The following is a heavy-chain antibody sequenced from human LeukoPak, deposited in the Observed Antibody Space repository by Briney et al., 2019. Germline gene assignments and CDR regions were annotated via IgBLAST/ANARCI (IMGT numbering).Heavy chain of an antibody. D-gene: IGHD1-14*01. V-gene: IGHV3-23*01. Sequence: GGSLRLSCAASEFTFSNSAMSWVRQAPGKGLEWVSAISTRGEDRYYADSVKGRFTISRDNSKNTLYLQMNSLRAEDTAIYYCAKPARTDYTDYWGQGTLVTVSS. CDR3: AKPARTDYTDY. CDR1: EFTFSNSA. CDR2: ISTRGEDR. J-gene: IGHJ4*02.